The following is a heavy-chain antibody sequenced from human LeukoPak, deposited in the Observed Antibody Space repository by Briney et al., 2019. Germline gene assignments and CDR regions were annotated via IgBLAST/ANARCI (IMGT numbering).Heavy chain of an antibody. CDR3: ARVQDYYDSSGCAGY. CDR2: INPSGGST. Sequence: GASVKVSCKASGYTFTSYYTHWVRQAPGQGLEWMGIINPSGGSTSYAQKFQGRVTMTRDTSTSTVYMELSSLRSEDTAVYYCARVQDYYDSSGCAGYWGQGTLVTVSS. D-gene: IGHD3-22*01. J-gene: IGHJ4*02. V-gene: IGHV1-46*01. CDR1: GYTFTSYY.